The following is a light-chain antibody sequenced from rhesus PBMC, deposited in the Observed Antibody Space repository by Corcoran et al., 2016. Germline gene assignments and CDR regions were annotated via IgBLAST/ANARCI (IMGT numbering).Light chain of an antibody. V-gene: IGKV1-19*01. J-gene: IGKJ1*01. Sequence: DIQMTQSPSSLSASVGDKVTITCHASSGISSWLAWYPQKPGKAPKPMIYYASSLPSGVPSRFSGSGSGTDYTLTISSLQPEYFATYYCQQYDDLPWTFGQGTKVEIK. CDR2: YAS. CDR3: QQYDDLPWT. CDR1: SGISSW.